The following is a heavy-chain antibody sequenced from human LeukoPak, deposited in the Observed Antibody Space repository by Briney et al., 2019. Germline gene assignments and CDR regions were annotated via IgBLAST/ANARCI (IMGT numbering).Heavy chain of an antibody. Sequence: SQTLSLTCTVSGGSISSGDYYWSWIRQPPGKGLERIGYIYYSGSTYYNPSLKSRATITVDTSKNQFSLKLSSVTAADTAVYYCAREVVGGYYFDYWGQGTLVTVSS. V-gene: IGHV4-30-4*01. CDR1: GGSISSGDYY. CDR2: IYYSGST. D-gene: IGHD3-16*01. CDR3: AREVVGGYYFDY. J-gene: IGHJ4*02.